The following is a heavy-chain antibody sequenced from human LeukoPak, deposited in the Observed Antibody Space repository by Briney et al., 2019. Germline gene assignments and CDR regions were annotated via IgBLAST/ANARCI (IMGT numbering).Heavy chain of an antibody. CDR2: VSTTGST. V-gene: IGHV4-4*07. CDR1: GASISSYY. CDR3: AGGPIPSYSESYQYFGY. D-gene: IGHD1-26*01. Sequence: KPSETLSLTCTVSGASISSYYWNWIRQPAGKGLEWIGSVSTTGSTSYNPSLQSRLTMSVDTSENQLSLKLSSVTSADTAVYYCAGGPIPSYSESYQYFGYWGLGTLVTVSS. J-gene: IGHJ4*02.